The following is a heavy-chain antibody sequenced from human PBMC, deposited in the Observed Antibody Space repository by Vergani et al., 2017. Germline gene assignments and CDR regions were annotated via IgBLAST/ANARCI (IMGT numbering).Heavy chain of an antibody. Sequence: QVQLVQSGAEVKMPGSLVKVSCKASGGTFSSYTISWVRQAPGQGLEWMGRIIPILGIANYAQKLQGRVTITADKSTSTAYMELSSLRSEDTAVYYCARAVNYYDSSGTNWFDPWGQGTLVTVSS. D-gene: IGHD3-22*01. V-gene: IGHV1-69*02. CDR3: ARAVNYYDSSGTNWFDP. CDR1: GGTFSSYT. CDR2: IIPILGIA. J-gene: IGHJ5*02.